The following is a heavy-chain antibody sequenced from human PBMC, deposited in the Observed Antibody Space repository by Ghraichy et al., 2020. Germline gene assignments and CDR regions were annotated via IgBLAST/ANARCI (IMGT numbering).Heavy chain of an antibody. D-gene: IGHD5-24*01. CDR2: INPNSGGT. CDR1: GYTFTGYY. Sequence: ASVKVSCKASGYTFTGYYMHWVRQAPGQGLEWMGRINPNSGGTNYAQKFQSRVTMTRDTSISTAYMELSRLRSDDTAVYYCARRWQPGGREAGGWFDPWGQGTLVTVSS. V-gene: IGHV1-2*06. CDR3: ARRWQPGGREAGGWFDP. J-gene: IGHJ5*02.